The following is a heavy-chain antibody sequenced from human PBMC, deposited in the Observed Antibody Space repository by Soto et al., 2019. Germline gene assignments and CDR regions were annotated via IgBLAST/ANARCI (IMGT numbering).Heavy chain of an antibody. D-gene: IGHD5-18*01. J-gene: IGHJ4*02. CDR3: ARERGYSYGYYDY. CDR2: INSDGSST. V-gene: IGHV3-74*01. Sequence: PGGSLRLSCAASGFTFGSYWMHWVRQAPGKGLVWVSRINSDGSSTSYADSVKGRFTISRDNAKNTLYLQMNSLRAEDTAVYYCARERGYSYGYYDYWGQGTLVTVSS. CDR1: GFTFGSYW.